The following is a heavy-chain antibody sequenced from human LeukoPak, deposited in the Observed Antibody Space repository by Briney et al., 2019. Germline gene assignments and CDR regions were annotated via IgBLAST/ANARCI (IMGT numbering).Heavy chain of an antibody. D-gene: IGHD4-17*01. CDR3: ARAGYGYYFDY. V-gene: IGHV3-74*03. CDR2: INPDGNTI. Sequence: PGGSLSLSCAASGFTFGTYWMHWVRQGPGKGLVWVSRINPDGNTITYADSVKGRFTISRDNAKDTLYLQMSGLRAEDTAVYYCARAGYGYYFDYWGQGTLVTVSS. CDR1: GFTFGTYW. J-gene: IGHJ4*02.